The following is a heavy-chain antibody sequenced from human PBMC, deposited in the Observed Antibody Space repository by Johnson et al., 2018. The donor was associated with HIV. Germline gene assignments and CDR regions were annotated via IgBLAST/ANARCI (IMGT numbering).Heavy chain of an antibody. Sequence: QVQLVESGGGVVQPGGSLRLSCAASGFTFSSYGMHWVRQAPGKGLEWVTFIRYDGSNKYYVDSVKGRFTISRDNSKNTLYLQMNSLRAEDTAVYYCAKDPQSGSYLAEDAFDIWGQGTMV. D-gene: IGHD1-26*01. CDR1: GFTFSSYG. V-gene: IGHV3-30*02. J-gene: IGHJ3*02. CDR2: IRYDGSNK. CDR3: AKDPQSGSYLAEDAFDI.